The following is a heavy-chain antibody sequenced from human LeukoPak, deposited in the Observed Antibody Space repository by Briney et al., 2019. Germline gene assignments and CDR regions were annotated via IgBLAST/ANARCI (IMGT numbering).Heavy chain of an antibody. D-gene: IGHD1-26*01. CDR3: ATGPSGSYSAYFDY. CDR1: GGTFSSYA. J-gene: IGHJ4*02. V-gene: IGHV1-69*05. Sequence: GASVKVSCKASGGTFSSYAISWVRQAPGQGLEWMGGIIPIFGTANYAQKFQGRVTITTDESTSTAYMELSSLRSEDTAVYYCATGPSGSYSAYFDYWGQGTLVTVSS. CDR2: IIPIFGTA.